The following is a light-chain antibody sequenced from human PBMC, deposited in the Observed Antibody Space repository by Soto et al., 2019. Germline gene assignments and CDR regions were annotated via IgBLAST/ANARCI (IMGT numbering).Light chain of an antibody. CDR1: QSVSSN. J-gene: IGKJ1*01. CDR3: QQYNSWLWT. Sequence: ELVCTQSPGTLSLSPGERATLSCRASQSVSSNLAWYQQKPGQAPRLLIYGASTRATGIPARFSGSGSGTEFTLIISSLQSEDSAVYYCQQYNSWLWTFGQGTKVDIK. V-gene: IGKV3-15*01. CDR2: GAS.